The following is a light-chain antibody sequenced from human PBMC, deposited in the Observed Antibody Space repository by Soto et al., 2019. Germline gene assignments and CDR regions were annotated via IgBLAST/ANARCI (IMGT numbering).Light chain of an antibody. Sequence: DIQMTQSPSSLSASVGDSVTITCRASQAISKFLAWFQQKPGKAPTSLIYAASSLQSGVPAKFSGSGSVTHFTLTISSLQPEDFATYYCQQYNSFPQTFCHGTRLEIK. CDR1: QAISKF. CDR2: AAS. J-gene: IGKJ2*01. CDR3: QQYNSFPQT. V-gene: IGKV1-16*02.